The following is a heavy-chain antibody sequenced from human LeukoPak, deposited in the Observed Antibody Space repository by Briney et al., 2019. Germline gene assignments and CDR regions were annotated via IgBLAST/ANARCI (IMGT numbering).Heavy chain of an antibody. Sequence: PGGSLRLSRAASGFTFSDYWLSWVRQAPGKGLEWVAHIKQDGSEKYYVDSVKGRFTISRDNAKNSLYLQMNSLRAEDTAVYYCARVVRLGELSLCPFDYWGQGTLVTVSS. CDR1: GFTFSDYW. J-gene: IGHJ4*02. CDR3: ARVVRLGELSLCPFDY. V-gene: IGHV3-7*01. D-gene: IGHD3-16*02. CDR2: IKQDGSEK.